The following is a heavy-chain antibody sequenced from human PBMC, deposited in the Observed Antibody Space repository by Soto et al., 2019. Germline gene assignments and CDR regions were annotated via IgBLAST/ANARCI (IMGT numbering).Heavy chain of an antibody. CDR1: GGTFSSYA. V-gene: IGHV1-69*13. Sequence: SVKVSCKASGGTFSSYAISWVRQAPGQGLEWMGGIIPIFGTANYAQKFQGRVTITADESTSTAYMELSSLRSEDTAVYYCASGAFYYYDSSGYAPYGMDVWGQGTTVTVSS. D-gene: IGHD3-22*01. J-gene: IGHJ6*02. CDR2: IIPIFGTA. CDR3: ASGAFYYYDSSGYAPYGMDV.